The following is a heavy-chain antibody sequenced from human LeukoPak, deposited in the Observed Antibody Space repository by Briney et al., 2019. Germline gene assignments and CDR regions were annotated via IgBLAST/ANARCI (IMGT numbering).Heavy chain of an antibody. Sequence: PSETLSLTCTVSGGSISSYYWSWLRQPPAKGLESIGYIYYSGSTNYNPSLKSRVTISVDTSKNQFSLKLSSVTAADTAVYYCARDGSGSYGFDYWGQGTLVTVSS. V-gene: IGHV4-59*01. J-gene: IGHJ4*02. D-gene: IGHD3-10*01. CDR1: GGSISSYY. CDR2: IYYSGST. CDR3: ARDGSGSYGFDY.